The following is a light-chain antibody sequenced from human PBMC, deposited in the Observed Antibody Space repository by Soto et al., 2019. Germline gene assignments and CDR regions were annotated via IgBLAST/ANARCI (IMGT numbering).Light chain of an antibody. CDR2: AAS. CDR3: QQYGSSPPSR. J-gene: IGKJ1*01. CDR1: QSISSW. Sequence: DIQITQGASTLSASVGDRVTITCRASQSISSWLAWYQQKPGKAPKLLIYAASSLQSGVPSRFSGSGSGADFTLSISRLEPEDFAVYYCQQYGSSPPSRFGEGTKVDIK. V-gene: IGKV1-5*01.